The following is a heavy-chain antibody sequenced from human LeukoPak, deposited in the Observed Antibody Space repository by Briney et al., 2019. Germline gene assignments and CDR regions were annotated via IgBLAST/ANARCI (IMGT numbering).Heavy chain of an antibody. V-gene: IGHV4-59*01. Sequence: SETLSLTCTVSGGSISSYYWSWIRQTPGKGLEWIGYIYYSGSTNYNPSLKSRVTISVDTSKNQFSLKLSSVTAADTAVYYCARVIASNDVFDYWGQGTLVTVSS. J-gene: IGHJ4*02. CDR3: ARVIASNDVFDY. D-gene: IGHD2-8*01. CDR1: GGSISSYY. CDR2: IYYSGST.